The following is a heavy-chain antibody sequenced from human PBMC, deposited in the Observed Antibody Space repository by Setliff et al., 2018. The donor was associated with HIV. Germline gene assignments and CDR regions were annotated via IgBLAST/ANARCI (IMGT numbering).Heavy chain of an antibody. Sequence: SETLSLTCTVSGPSVSNTDYYWGWIRLPPGKGLEWIASIHHSGSTWYNPSLKSRVTISADMSKNQFSLKLFSVTAADTAVYYCARELNEQWDGTCYFDYWGQGTLVTVSS. D-gene: IGHD6-19*01. CDR1: GPSVSNTDYY. CDR3: ARELNEQWDGTCYFDY. J-gene: IGHJ4*02. V-gene: IGHV4-39*02. CDR2: IHHSGST.